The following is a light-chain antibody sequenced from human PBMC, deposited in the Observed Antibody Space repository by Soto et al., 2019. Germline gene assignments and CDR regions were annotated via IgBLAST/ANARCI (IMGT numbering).Light chain of an antibody. J-gene: IGKJ1*01. Sequence: DIQMDQSPSSLSASVGDRVTITCRASQSISNYLNWYQQKSGEVPKLLIYAASRLHSGVPSRFSGSGSGTDFTLTISSLQPEDFATYYCQHTYSTFGQGTKVELK. CDR1: QSISNY. V-gene: IGKV1-39*01. CDR2: AAS. CDR3: QHTYST.